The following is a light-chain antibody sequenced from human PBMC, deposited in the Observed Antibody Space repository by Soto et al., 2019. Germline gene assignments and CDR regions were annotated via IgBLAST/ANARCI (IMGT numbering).Light chain of an antibody. CDR2: DSN. J-gene: IGLJ1*01. Sequence: QSALTQPPSVSAAPGQKVTISCSGSSSNIGRNSVSWYQQLPGTAPKLLIYDSNKRASGIPDRFSGSKSGTSATLAITGLQTGDEADYYCGTWDSSLNAYVFGTGTKFTAL. CDR3: GTWDSSLNAYV. CDR1: SSNIGRNS. V-gene: IGLV1-51*01.